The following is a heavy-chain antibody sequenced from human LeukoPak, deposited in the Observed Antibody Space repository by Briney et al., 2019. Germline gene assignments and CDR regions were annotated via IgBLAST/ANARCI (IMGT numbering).Heavy chain of an antibody. CDR3: ARDGADPLSGSCSY. D-gene: IGHD1-26*01. Sequence: GGSLRLSCAASGFTFSSYAMSWVRQAPGKGLEWVSVIYSGGNTYCADSVKGRFTISRDNSKNTLFLQMNSLRAEDTAVYYCARDGADPLSGSCSYWGQGTLVTVSS. V-gene: IGHV3-53*01. J-gene: IGHJ4*02. CDR2: IYSGGNT. CDR1: GFTFSSYA.